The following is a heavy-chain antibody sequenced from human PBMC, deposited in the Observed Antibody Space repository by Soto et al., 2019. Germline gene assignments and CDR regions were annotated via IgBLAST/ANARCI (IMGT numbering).Heavy chain of an antibody. V-gene: IGHV3-23*01. Sequence: GGSLRLSCAASGFTFSSYAMSWVRQAPGKGLEWVSAISGSGGSTYYADSVKGRFTISRDNSKNTLYLQMNSLRAEDTAVYYCAKNQGSLLWFGELSVNFDYWGHGTLVTVSS. CDR1: GFTFSSYA. J-gene: IGHJ4*01. D-gene: IGHD3-10*01. CDR3: AKNQGSLLWFGELSVNFDY. CDR2: ISGSGGST.